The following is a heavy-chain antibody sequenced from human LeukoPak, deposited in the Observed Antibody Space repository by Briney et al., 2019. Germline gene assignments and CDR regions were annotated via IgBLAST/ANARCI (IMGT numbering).Heavy chain of an antibody. CDR1: GFTFSSYS. CDR3: ARDRNSGYDSSFDY. J-gene: IGHJ4*02. Sequence: GGSLRLSCAASGFTFSSYSMNWVRQAPGKGLEWASSISSSSSYIYYADSVKGRFTIPRDNAKNSLYLQMNSLRAEDTAVYYCARDRNSGYDSSFDYWGQGTLVTVSS. D-gene: IGHD5-12*01. V-gene: IGHV3-21*01. CDR2: ISSSSSYI.